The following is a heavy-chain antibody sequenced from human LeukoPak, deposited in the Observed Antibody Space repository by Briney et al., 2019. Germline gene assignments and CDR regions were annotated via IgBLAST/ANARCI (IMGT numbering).Heavy chain of an antibody. CDR2: IRTETDGGTT. CDR1: GFALSDAW. J-gene: IGHJ4*02. CDR3: TTDPPIAAAPD. Sequence: GGSLRLSCAASGFALSDAWMTWVRQAPGKGLEWVGRIRTETDGGTTDYAAPVKGRFTISRDDSTNTLHLQMNSLKVKDTAVYYCTTDPPIAAAPDWGQGTLVTVSS. V-gene: IGHV3-15*01. D-gene: IGHD6-25*01.